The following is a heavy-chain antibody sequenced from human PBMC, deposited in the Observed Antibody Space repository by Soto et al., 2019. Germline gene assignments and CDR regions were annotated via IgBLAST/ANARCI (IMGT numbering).Heavy chain of an antibody. Sequence: GASVKVSCKVSGYTLTDLSMHWVRQAPGKGLEWMGGFDPEDGETIYAQKFQGRVTMTEDTSTDTAYMELSSLRSEDTAVYYCATSGPGYCSGGSCSLNFDYWGQGTLVTVSS. D-gene: IGHD2-15*01. CDR1: GYTLTDLS. V-gene: IGHV1-24*01. CDR3: ATSGPGYCSGGSCSLNFDY. J-gene: IGHJ4*02. CDR2: FDPEDGET.